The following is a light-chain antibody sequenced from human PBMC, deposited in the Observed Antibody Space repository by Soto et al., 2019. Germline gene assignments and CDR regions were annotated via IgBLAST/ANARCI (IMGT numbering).Light chain of an antibody. J-gene: IGKJ4*01. CDR3: QQPFKWPLT. V-gene: IGKV3-11*01. CDR2: DTS. Sequence: EIVLTQSPGTLSLSPGGRATLSCRASQSVHTFLAWYQQKPGQSPTLLIYDTSNRATGIPVRFSGSGSGTDFTLSISSLEPEDFAVYYCQQPFKWPLTFGGGTRVEIK. CDR1: QSVHTF.